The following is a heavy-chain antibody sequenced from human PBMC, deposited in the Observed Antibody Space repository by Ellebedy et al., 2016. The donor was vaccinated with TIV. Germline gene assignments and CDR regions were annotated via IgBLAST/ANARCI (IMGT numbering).Heavy chain of an antibody. CDR3: ARDRGYRSSLYYYYNMDV. Sequence: GESLKISXAASGFTFSRYSMNWVRQAPGKGLEWVSYISSSSSTIYYADSVKGRFTISRDKAKNSLYLQMNSLRAEDTAVYYCARDRGYRSSLYYYYNMDVWGKGTTVTVSS. V-gene: IGHV3-48*01. J-gene: IGHJ6*03. CDR1: GFTFSRYS. D-gene: IGHD1-1*01. CDR2: ISSSSSTI.